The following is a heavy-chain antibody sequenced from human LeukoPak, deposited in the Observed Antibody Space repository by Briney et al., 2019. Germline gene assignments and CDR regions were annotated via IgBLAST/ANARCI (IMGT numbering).Heavy chain of an antibody. Sequence: GGTLRLSCAASGFTFSSYGMSWVRRAPGKGLEWVSAISGSGGSTYYADSVKGRFTISRDNSKNTLYLQMNSLRAEDTAVYYCAELGITMIGGVWGKGTTVTISS. CDR1: GFTFSSYG. CDR2: ISGSGGST. CDR3: AELGITMIGGV. J-gene: IGHJ6*04. D-gene: IGHD3-10*02. V-gene: IGHV3-23*01.